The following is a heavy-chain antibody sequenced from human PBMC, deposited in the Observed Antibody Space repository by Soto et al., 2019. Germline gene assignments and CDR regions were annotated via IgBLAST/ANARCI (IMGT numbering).Heavy chain of an antibody. CDR1: GGSISRYY. CDR3: ARDLWGYCGTDCYPLDV. V-gene: IGHV4-59*01. CDR2: LYNTGST. J-gene: IGHJ6*02. D-gene: IGHD2-21*02. Sequence: QVRLQESGPGLVKPSETLSLTCTVSGGSISRYYWSWIRQPPGKGLEWIGYLYNTGSTIYNPSLKSRVTRSVDTSKNQFSLKLNSLTAADTAVYYCARDLWGYCGTDCYPLDVWGQGTTVTVSS.